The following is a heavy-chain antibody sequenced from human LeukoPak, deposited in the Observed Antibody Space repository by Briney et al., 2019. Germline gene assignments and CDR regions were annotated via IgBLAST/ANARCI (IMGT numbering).Heavy chain of an antibody. Sequence: SETLPLTCTVSGGSISSSNYYWGWIRQPPGKGLEWIGSMYYSGNTDYNPSLKSRVTISVDTSKNQFSLKVNSVTAADTAVYYCARTLGWASSRYPFDGWGQGTLVTVSS. CDR2: MYYSGNT. CDR3: ARTLGWASSRYPFDG. CDR1: GGSISSSNYY. J-gene: IGHJ4*02. V-gene: IGHV4-39*01. D-gene: IGHD3-16*02.